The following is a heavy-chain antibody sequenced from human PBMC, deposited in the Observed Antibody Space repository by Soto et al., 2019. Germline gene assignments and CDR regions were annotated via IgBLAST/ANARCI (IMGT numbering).Heavy chain of an antibody. CDR1: GFTFSSYA. Sequence: GGSLRLSCAASGFTFSSYAMSWVRQAPGKGLEWVSAISGSGGSTYYADSVKGRFTISRDNSKNTLYLQMNSLRAEDTAVYYCAKLRSDILTGYYFYRWGQGTLVTVSS. CDR2: ISGSGGST. J-gene: IGHJ4*02. CDR3: AKLRSDILTGYYFYR. V-gene: IGHV3-23*01. D-gene: IGHD3-9*01.